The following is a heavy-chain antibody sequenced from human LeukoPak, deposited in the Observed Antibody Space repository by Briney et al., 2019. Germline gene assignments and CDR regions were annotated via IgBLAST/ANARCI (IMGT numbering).Heavy chain of an antibody. Sequence: PGGSPRLSCAASGFTFDDYAMHWVRQAPGKGLEWVSGISWNSGSIGYADSVKGRFTISRDNAKNSLYLQMNSLRAEDTALYYCAKAEHIVVVTASLDYWGQGTLVTVSS. CDR1: GFTFDDYA. V-gene: IGHV3-9*01. CDR3: AKAEHIVVVTASLDY. J-gene: IGHJ4*02. D-gene: IGHD2-21*02. CDR2: ISWNSGSI.